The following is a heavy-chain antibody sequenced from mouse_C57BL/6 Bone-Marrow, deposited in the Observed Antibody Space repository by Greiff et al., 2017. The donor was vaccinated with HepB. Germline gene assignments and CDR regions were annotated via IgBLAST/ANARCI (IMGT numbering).Heavy chain of an antibody. Sequence: EVQLQQSGAELVRPGSSVKMSCKTSGYTFTSYGINWVKQRPGQGLEWIGYIYIGNGYTEYNEKFKGKATLTADKSSSTAYMQLSSLTYEDSAVYYCARDYYGHYFDYWGQGTTLTVSS. CDR2: IYIGNGYT. V-gene: IGHV1-58*01. D-gene: IGHD1-2*01. CDR3: ARDYYGHYFDY. J-gene: IGHJ2*01. CDR1: GYTFTSYG.